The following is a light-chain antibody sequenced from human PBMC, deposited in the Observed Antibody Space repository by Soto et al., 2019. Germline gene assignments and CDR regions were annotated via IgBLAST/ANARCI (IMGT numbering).Light chain of an antibody. J-gene: IGKJ4*01. V-gene: IGKV1-5*03. CDR2: EAS. CDR3: QQYQLCAFT. CDR1: QTIRRW. Sequence: IQMTQSPSTLSASVGDRVTITCRASQTIRRWLAWYQQKPGKAPLLLIHEASTLARGVPSRFSGSGSGTEFTLTISSLQSDDSATYYCQQYQLCAFTFGGGTKVQIK.